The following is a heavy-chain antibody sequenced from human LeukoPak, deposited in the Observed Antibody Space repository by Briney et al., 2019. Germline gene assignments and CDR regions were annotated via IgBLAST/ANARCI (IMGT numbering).Heavy chain of an antibody. V-gene: IGHV3-21*01. CDR3: ATWGSSGYYYDY. D-gene: IGHD3-22*01. CDR2: ISSSSSYI. Sequence: GGSLRLSCAASGFTLSSYSMNWVRQAPGKGLEWVSSISSSSSYIYYADSVKGRFTISRDNAKNSLYLQMNSLRAEDTAVYYCATWGSSGYYYDYWGQGTLVTVSS. J-gene: IGHJ4*02. CDR1: GFTLSSYS.